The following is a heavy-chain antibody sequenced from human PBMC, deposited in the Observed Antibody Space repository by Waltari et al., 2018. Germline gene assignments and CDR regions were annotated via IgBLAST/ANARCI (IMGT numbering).Heavy chain of an antibody. D-gene: IGHD6-19*01. CDR2: IITKWYVAPT. J-gene: IGHJ4*02. CDR3: ARVFESSGFNFDS. CDR1: GFKFDDYA. V-gene: IGHV3-49*03. Sequence: EVHLVQSGGGLVQPGRTLRISCTSSGFKFDDYAMTWYRQAPGQGLQWFGFIITKWYVAPTEYAASVECRFTISRDDSKCIDYLHFNGLKTEDTGVYYCARVFESSGFNFDSWGQGTLVTVSS.